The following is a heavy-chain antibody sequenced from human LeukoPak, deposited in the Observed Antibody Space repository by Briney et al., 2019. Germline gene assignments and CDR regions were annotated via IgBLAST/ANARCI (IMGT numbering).Heavy chain of an antibody. Sequence: GGSLRLSCAASGFTFSSYSMNWVRQAPGKGLEWVSSISSSSSYIYYADSVKGRFTISRDSAKNSLYLQMNSLRAEDTAVYYCARAGDIVVVPGYYYYYYMDVWGKGTTVTVSS. CDR3: ARAGDIVVVPGYYYYYYMDV. J-gene: IGHJ6*03. CDR2: ISSSSSYI. D-gene: IGHD2-2*01. V-gene: IGHV3-21*01. CDR1: GFTFSSYS.